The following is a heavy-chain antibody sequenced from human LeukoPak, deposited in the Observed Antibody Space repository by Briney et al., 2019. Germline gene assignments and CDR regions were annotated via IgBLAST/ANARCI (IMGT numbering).Heavy chain of an antibody. Sequence: PGGSLRLSCAASGFTFSSYGMHWVRQAPGKGLEWVAFIRYDGSNKYYADSVKGRFTISRDNSKNTLYLQMSSLRAEDTAVYYCAKASGRDAYNFVDYWGQGTLVTVSS. CDR3: AKASGRDAYNFVDY. J-gene: IGHJ4*02. V-gene: IGHV3-30*02. CDR2: IRYDGSNK. CDR1: GFTFSSYG. D-gene: IGHD5-24*01.